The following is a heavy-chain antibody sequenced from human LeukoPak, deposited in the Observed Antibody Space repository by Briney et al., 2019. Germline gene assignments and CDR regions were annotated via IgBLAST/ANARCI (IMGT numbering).Heavy chain of an antibody. J-gene: IGHJ3*02. D-gene: IGHD3-9*01. CDR3: ARARYVNSFYAFDI. Sequence: SETLSLTCTVSGGSISSYYWSWIRLPPGKGLEWVGYLSKSGNTNYSPPLKSRVTIFGDTSKNQFFLKLSSVTAADTAMYYCARARYVNSFYAFDIWGQGTLVTVSS. CDR1: GGSISSYY. CDR2: LSKSGNT. V-gene: IGHV4-59*01.